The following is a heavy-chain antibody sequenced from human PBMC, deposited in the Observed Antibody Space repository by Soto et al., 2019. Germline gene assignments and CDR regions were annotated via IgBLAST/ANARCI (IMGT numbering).Heavy chain of an antibody. CDR2: IIPIFGTV. J-gene: IGHJ2*01. Sequence: QVQLVQSGAEVKKPGSSVKVSCKASGGTFSNYPISWVRQAPGQGLEWMGGIIPIFGTVNYAQKFEGRVTITADESTRTADMELSSLRSEDTAVYYCARGNHRWLQLWYFDLWGRGTLVTVSS. CDR3: ARGNHRWLQLWYFDL. D-gene: IGHD5-12*01. V-gene: IGHV1-69*12. CDR1: GGTFSNYP.